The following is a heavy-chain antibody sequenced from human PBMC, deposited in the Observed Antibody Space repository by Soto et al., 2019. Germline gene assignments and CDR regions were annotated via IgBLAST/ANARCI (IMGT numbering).Heavy chain of an antibody. D-gene: IGHD3-22*01. J-gene: IGHJ3*01. Sequence: SVKGRFTISRDNSKNTLYLQMNSLRAEDTAVYYCARRDSSGYDGFDLWGQGTMVTVSS. CDR3: ARRDSSGYDGFDL. V-gene: IGHV3-30*07.